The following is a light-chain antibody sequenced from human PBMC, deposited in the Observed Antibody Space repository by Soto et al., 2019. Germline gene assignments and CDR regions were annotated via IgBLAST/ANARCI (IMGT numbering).Light chain of an antibody. CDR3: RSYTATDTHVI. J-gene: IGLJ2*01. V-gene: IGLV2-14*03. CDR1: SSDVGDYNY. CDR2: DVS. Sequence: QSALTQPASVSGSPGQSITISCTGTSSDVGDYNYVSWYQHHPGKAPKFLIYDVSNRPSGVSNRFSGSKSGYTASLTISGLQAEDEADYYCRSYTATDTHVIFGGGTKLTVL.